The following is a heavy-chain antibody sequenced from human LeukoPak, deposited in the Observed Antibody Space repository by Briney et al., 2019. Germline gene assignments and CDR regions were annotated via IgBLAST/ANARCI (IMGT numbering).Heavy chain of an antibody. J-gene: IGHJ4*02. CDR3: AKDRSAARAGATPTYYFDY. CDR1: GITFSSYA. CDR2: ISGSGGST. D-gene: IGHD1-26*01. Sequence: PGGSLRLSCAASGITFSSYAMNWVRQAPGKGLEWVSGISGSGGSTYYADSVKGRFTISRDNSKNTLYLQMNSLRAEDTAVYYCAKDRSAARAGATPTYYFDYWGQGTLVTVSS. V-gene: IGHV3-23*01.